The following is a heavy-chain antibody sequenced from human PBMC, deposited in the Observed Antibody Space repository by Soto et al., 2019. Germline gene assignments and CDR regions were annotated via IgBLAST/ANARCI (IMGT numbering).Heavy chain of an antibody. Sequence: ASVTVSCKASGYTFTSYYIHWVRQAPEQGLEWMGIINPSGGSTSYAQKFQGRVTMTRDTSTSTVYMELSSLRSEDTAVYYCAKDAHIVVVTATLNWFDPWGQGTLVTVSS. V-gene: IGHV1-46*03. CDR3: AKDAHIVVVTATLNWFDP. D-gene: IGHD2-21*02. CDR2: INPSGGST. J-gene: IGHJ5*02. CDR1: GYTFTSYY.